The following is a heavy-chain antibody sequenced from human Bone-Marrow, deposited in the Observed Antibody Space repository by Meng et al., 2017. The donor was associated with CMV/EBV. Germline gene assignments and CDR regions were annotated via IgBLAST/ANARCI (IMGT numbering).Heavy chain of an antibody. D-gene: IGHD3-10*01. Sequence: ASVKVSCKASGYRFSDYGFTWMRQAPGQGPEWMGWISSYSGNTNYAERFQGRVSMTTDTASSTGYLELRSLGSDDTAIYYCARDHRSRGVYSAYWGQGPPVTGSS. CDR1: GYRFSDYG. V-gene: IGHV1-18*01. CDR2: ISSYSGNT. CDR3: ARDHRSRGVYSAY. J-gene: IGHJ4*02.